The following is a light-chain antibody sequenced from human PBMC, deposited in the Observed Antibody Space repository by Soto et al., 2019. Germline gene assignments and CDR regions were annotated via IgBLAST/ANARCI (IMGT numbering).Light chain of an antibody. CDR2: DVS. V-gene: IGLV2-11*01. CDR1: SSDVGGYNH. Sequence: QSALTQPRSVSGSPGQSVTISCTGTSSDVGGYNHVSWYQHHPGKAPKLMIYDVSKRPSGVPDRFSGSKSGNTASLTISGLQAADEADYYCCSYGGNYISIFGGGTKVTVL. J-gene: IGLJ2*01. CDR3: CSYGGNYISI.